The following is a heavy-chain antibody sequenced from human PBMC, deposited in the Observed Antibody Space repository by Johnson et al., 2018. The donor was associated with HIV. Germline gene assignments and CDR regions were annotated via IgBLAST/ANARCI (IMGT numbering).Heavy chain of an antibody. J-gene: IGHJ3*02. D-gene: IGHD4-17*01. V-gene: IGHV3-33*08. CDR1: GFTFDDYG. CDR2: IWHDGSNK. CDR3: VRDSPPWGGEYVGYGFDI. Sequence: QVQLVESGGGVVRPGGSLRLSCEGSGFTFDDYGMSWVRQAPGKGLEWVAVIWHDGSNKFYLDSVKGRFTISRDNSQNLLYLQMKSLIAEDTAVDYCVRDSPPWGGEYVGYGFDIWGQGTMVTVSS.